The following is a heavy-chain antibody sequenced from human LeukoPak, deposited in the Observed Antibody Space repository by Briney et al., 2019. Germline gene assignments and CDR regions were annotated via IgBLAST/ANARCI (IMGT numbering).Heavy chain of an antibody. CDR2: IYYSGST. CDR3: VRVQGGCSGGSCNNWFDP. CDR1: GGSISSGGYY. V-gene: IGHV4-31*03. J-gene: IGHJ5*02. Sequence: SETLSPTCTVSGGSISSGGYYWSWIRQHPGKGLEWIGYIYYSGSTYYNPSLKSRVTISVDTSKNQFSLKLSSVTAADTAVYYCVRVQGGCSGGSCNNWFDPWGQGTLVTVSS. D-gene: IGHD2-15*01.